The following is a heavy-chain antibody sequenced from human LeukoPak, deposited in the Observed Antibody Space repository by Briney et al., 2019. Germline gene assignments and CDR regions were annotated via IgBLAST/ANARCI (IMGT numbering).Heavy chain of an antibody. CDR2: AYYRSKWYN. Sequence: SQTLSLTCAISGDSVSSNSAAWNWIRQSPSRGLEWLGRAYYRSKWYNDYAVSVKSRITINPDTSKNQFSLQLNSVTPEDTAVYYCAREASTYYYGSGSYFGWFDPWGQGTLVTVSS. V-gene: IGHV6-1*01. CDR1: GDSVSSNSAA. J-gene: IGHJ5*02. CDR3: AREASTYYYGSGSYFGWFDP. D-gene: IGHD3-10*01.